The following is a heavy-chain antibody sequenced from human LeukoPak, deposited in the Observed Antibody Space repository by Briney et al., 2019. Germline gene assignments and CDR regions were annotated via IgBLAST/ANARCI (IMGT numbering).Heavy chain of an antibody. D-gene: IGHD3-10*01. Sequence: PSETLSLTCIVSGGSAGSFSWSWIRQSPGKGLEWIGLIYYNGSTNCNPSLRSRVTISVDRSKSQFALKLSSVTAADRALYYGARAVGYYGSGSSGEEWFDPWGQGTLVTVSS. J-gene: IGHJ5*02. V-gene: IGHV4-59*08. CDR2: IYYNGST. CDR1: GGSAGSFS. CDR3: ARAVGYYGSGSSGEEWFDP.